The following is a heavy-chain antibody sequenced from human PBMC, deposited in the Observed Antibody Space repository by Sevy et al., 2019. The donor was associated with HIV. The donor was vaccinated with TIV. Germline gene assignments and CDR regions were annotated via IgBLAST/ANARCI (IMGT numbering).Heavy chain of an antibody. CDR3: TRDLYVDIVATQPPYFDY. CDR2: IRSKAYGGTT. CDR1: GFTFGDYA. V-gene: IGHV3-49*04. D-gene: IGHD5-12*01. Sequence: QLGGSLRLSCTASGFTFGDYAMSWVRQAPGKGLEWVGFIRSKAYGGTTEYAASVKGRFTISRDDSKSIAYLQMNSLKTEDTAVYYCTRDLYVDIVATQPPYFDYWGQGTLVTVSS. J-gene: IGHJ4*02.